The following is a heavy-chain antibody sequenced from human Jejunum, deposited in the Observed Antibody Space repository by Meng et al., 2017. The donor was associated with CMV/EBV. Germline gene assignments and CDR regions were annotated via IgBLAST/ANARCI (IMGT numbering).Heavy chain of an antibody. V-gene: IGHV3-30-3*01. CDR1: GFTFSNYA. D-gene: IGHD3-22*01. Sequence: QVQLVESGGGVVQPGKSLRLSCAASGFTFSNYAMHWVRKAPGKGLEWVAVISYDGSNRYYADSVKGRFTISRDNSKNTLYLQMNSLRAEDTAVYYCARNWYYYDTRPQLGYWGQGTLVTVS. J-gene: IGHJ4*02. CDR3: ARNWYYYDTRPQLGY. CDR2: ISYDGSNR.